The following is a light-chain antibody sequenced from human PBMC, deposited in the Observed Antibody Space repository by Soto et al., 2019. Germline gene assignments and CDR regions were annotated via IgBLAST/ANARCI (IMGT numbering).Light chain of an antibody. Sequence: QSVLTQPASVSGSPGQSITISCTGTSSDVGGYNYVSWYQQHPGKAPKLMIYAVSNRPSGVSNRFSGSKSGNTASLTISGLQAEDDADYYCSSYTSSSTWVFGTGTKLTVL. CDR2: AVS. CDR1: SSDVGGYNY. J-gene: IGLJ1*01. V-gene: IGLV2-14*01. CDR3: SSYTSSSTWV.